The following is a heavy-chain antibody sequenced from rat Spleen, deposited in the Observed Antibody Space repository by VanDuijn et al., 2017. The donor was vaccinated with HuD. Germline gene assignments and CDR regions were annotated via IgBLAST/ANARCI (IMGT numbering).Heavy chain of an antibody. CDR3: TTFDYSGPLYYVMDA. D-gene: IGHD1-1*01. Sequence: EVQLVESGGGLVQPGRSLKLSCAASGFTFSNYYMAWVRQAPTKGLEWVAYISTGGGSTYYRDSVKGRFTISRDNAKSTLYLQMDSLRSEDTATYYCTTFDYSGPLYYVMDAWGQGASVTVSS. CDR1: GFTFSNYY. J-gene: IGHJ4*01. V-gene: IGHV5-27*01. CDR2: ISTGGGST.